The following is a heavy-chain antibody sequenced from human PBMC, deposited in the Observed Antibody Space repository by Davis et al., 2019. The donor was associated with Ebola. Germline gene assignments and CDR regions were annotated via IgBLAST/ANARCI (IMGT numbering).Heavy chain of an antibody. V-gene: IGHV3-20*04. CDR2: INWNGGST. D-gene: IGHD3-16*02. CDR1: GFTFEDYV. CDR3: AKYRLSSQPSSFGMDV. J-gene: IGHJ6*02. Sequence: PGGSLRLSCEASGFTFEDYVMTWVRQGPGKGLEWVSRINWNGGSTGYGDSVKGRFTISRDNAKSYLYLQMNSLRAEDTAVYYCAKYRLSSQPSSFGMDVWGQGTTVTVS.